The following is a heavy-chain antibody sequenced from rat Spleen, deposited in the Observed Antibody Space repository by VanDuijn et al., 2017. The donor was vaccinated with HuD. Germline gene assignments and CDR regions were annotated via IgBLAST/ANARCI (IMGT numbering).Heavy chain of an antibody. CDR1: GFTFSDYY. Sequence: EVQLVESDGGLVQPGRSLQLSCAASGFTFSDYYMAWVRQAPTKGLEWVATIGFDGSSTYYRGSVKGRFTISRDNAENTVYLQMNSLRSEDTATYYCAKGYFDYWGQGVMVTVSS. V-gene: IGHV5-29*01. CDR2: IGFDGSST. J-gene: IGHJ2*01. CDR3: AKGYFDY.